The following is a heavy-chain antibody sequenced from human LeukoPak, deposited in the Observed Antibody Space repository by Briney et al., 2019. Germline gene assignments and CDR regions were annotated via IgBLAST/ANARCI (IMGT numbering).Heavy chain of an antibody. CDR3: AYVTYYYDSSGYPDADY. J-gene: IGHJ4*02. CDR1: GFTFSSYG. D-gene: IGHD3-22*01. V-gene: IGHV3-30*03. CDR2: ISYDGSNK. Sequence: SGGSLRLSCAASGFTFSSYGMHWVRQAPGKGLEWGAVISYDGSNKYYADSVKGRFTISRDNSRNTLYLQMNSLRAEDTAVYYCAYVTYYYDSSGYPDADYWGQGTLVTVSS.